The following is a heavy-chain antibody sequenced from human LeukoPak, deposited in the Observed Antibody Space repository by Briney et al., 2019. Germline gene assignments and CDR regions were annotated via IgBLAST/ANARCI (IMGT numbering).Heavy chain of an antibody. CDR2: FSYGGST. CDR1: GGSIKNYY. Sequence: SETLSLTCTVSGGSIKNYYWSWIRQPPEKGLEWIGHFSYGGSTDYNPSLKSRVTISIDTSRNQFSLKLSSVTAADTAVYYCARDWANWGGPDAFDIWGQGTMVTVSS. J-gene: IGHJ3*02. CDR3: ARDWANWGGPDAFDI. V-gene: IGHV4-59*01. D-gene: IGHD7-27*01.